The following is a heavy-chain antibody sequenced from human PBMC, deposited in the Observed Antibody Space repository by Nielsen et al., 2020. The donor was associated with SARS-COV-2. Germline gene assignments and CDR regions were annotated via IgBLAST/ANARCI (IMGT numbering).Heavy chain of an antibody. CDR2: MSYDGSNK. CDR1: GFTFSSYA. J-gene: IGHJ4*02. CDR3: TKGAQLGDY. V-gene: IGHV3-30-3*01. Sequence: GESLKISCAASGFTFSSYAMHWVRQAPGKGLEWVAVMSYDGSNKYYADSVKGRFTISTDLSNNTLYLQMNSLRVEDTAIYYCTKGAQLGDYWGQGTLVTVSS. D-gene: IGHD6-13*01.